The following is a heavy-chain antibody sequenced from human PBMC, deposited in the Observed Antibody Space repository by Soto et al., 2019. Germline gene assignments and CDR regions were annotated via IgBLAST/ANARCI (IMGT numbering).Heavy chain of an antibody. CDR2: IYPGDSDT. CDR1: GYSFTSYW. Sequence: GESLKISCKGSGYSFTSYWVGWVRQMPGKGLEWMGIIYPGDSDTRYSPSFQGQVTISADKSISTAYLQWSSLKASDTAMYYCARHGGLGGVFTIFGVVTPPDYGMDVWGQGTTVTVSS. V-gene: IGHV5-51*01. CDR3: ARHGGLGGVFTIFGVVTPPDYGMDV. D-gene: IGHD3-3*01. J-gene: IGHJ6*02.